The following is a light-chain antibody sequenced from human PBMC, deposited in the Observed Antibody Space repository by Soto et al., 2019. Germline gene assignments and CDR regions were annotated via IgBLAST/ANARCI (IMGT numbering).Light chain of an antibody. CDR2: AAS. J-gene: IGKJ2*01. CDR1: QSISSY. CDR3: QQSYRIPQT. Sequence: DIQMTQSPSSLSASVGDRVTITCRASQSISSYLNWYQQKPGKAPKLLIYAASGLQSEVPSRFSASGSGTAFTLSISSLQPEDFANYFCQQSYRIPQTFGQGTKLEIK. V-gene: IGKV1-39*01.